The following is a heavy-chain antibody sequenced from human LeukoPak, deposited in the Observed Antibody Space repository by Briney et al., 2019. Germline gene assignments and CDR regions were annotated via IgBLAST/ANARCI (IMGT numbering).Heavy chain of an antibody. D-gene: IGHD6-19*01. CDR1: GFTFSGYG. Sequence: GGSLRLSCAASGFTFSGYGMHWVRQAPGKGLEWVAVISYDGSNKYYADSVKGRFTISRDNSKNTLYLQMNSLRAEDTAVYYCAKGGASGWPFDYWGQGTLVTVSS. CDR3: AKGGASGWPFDY. J-gene: IGHJ4*02. CDR2: ISYDGSNK. V-gene: IGHV3-30*18.